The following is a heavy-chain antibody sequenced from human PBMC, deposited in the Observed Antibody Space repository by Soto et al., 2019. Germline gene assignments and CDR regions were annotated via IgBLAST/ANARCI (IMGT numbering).Heavy chain of an antibody. CDR3: ARFRYCSGGSCFPTYYYGMDV. D-gene: IGHD2-15*01. J-gene: IGHJ6*02. V-gene: IGHV3-74*01. CDR1: GFTFSSYW. CDR2: INSDGSST. Sequence: PGGSLRLSCAASGFTFSSYWMHWVRQAPGKGLVWVSRINSDGSSTSYADSVKGRFTISRDNAKNTLYLQMNSLRAEDTAVYYCARFRYCSGGSCFPTYYYGMDVWGQGTTVTVSS.